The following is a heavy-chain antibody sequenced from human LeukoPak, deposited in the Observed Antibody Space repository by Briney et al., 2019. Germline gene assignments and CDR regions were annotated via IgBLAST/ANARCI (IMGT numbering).Heavy chain of an antibody. CDR3: ARAPYYYDSSGYSNWFDP. Sequence: SGTLSLTCTVSGGTISSYYWSWIRQPPGKGLEWIWYIYYSGSTNYNPSLKSRVTISVDTSKNQFSLKLSSVTAADTAVYYCARAPYYYDSSGYSNWFDPWGQGTLVTVSS. CDR2: IYYSGST. J-gene: IGHJ5*02. D-gene: IGHD3-22*01. CDR1: GGTISSYY. V-gene: IGHV4-59*01.